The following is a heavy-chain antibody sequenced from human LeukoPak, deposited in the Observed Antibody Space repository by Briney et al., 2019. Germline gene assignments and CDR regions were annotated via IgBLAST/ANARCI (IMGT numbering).Heavy chain of an antibody. V-gene: IGHV1-2*02. D-gene: IGHD3-3*01. CDR2: INPNSGGT. Sequence: GASVKVSCKASGYTFTGYYMHWVRQAPGQGLEWMGWINPNSGGTNYAQKFQGRVTMTRDTSISTAYMELSRLRSDDTAVYYCARWDFWRGLEDYFGYWGQGTLVTVSS. CDR1: GYTFTGYY. J-gene: IGHJ4*02. CDR3: ARWDFWRGLEDYFGY.